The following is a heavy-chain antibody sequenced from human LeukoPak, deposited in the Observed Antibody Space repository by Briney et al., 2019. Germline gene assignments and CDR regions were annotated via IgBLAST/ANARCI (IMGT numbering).Heavy chain of an antibody. CDR1: GGSISSGGYY. V-gene: IGHV4-61*08. Sequence: SETLSLTCTVSGGSISSGGYYRSWIRQHPGKGLEWIGYIYYSGSTNYNPSLKSRVTISVDTSKNQFSLKLSSVTAADTAVYYCARGEAYDSSGYYSHDAFDIWGQGTMVTVSS. CDR2: IYYSGST. J-gene: IGHJ3*02. CDR3: ARGEAYDSSGYYSHDAFDI. D-gene: IGHD3-22*01.